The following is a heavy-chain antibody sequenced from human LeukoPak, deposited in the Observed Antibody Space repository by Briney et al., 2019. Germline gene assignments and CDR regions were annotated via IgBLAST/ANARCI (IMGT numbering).Heavy chain of an antibody. V-gene: IGHV3-7*01. Sequence: GGSLRLSCAASGFTLSTYWMVWVRQAPGKGLEWVANIKQDGSEKYYVDSEKGRFTISRDNAKNSLYLQMNSLRDEDTAVYYCARDPGRTRYDYWGQGTLVTVSS. CDR2: IKQDGSEK. J-gene: IGHJ4*02. CDR1: GFTLSTYW. CDR3: ARDPGRTRYDY.